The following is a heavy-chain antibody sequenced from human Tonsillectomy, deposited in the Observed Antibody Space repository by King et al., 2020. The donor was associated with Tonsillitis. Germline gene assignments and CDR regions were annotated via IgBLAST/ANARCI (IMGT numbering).Heavy chain of an antibody. CDR2: ISGSGGIP. V-gene: IGHV3-23*04. D-gene: IGHD6-19*01. CDR3: AKVLSIAVAGKLDY. J-gene: IGHJ4*02. Sequence: VQLVESGGGLVQPGGSLRLSCAASGFTFSSYAMSWVRQAPGKGREWGSAISGSGGIPYYADSLKGRFTISRDNSQNTLYLQMNSLRAEETAVYYWAKVLSIAVAGKLDYWGQGTLVTVSS. CDR1: GFTFSSYA.